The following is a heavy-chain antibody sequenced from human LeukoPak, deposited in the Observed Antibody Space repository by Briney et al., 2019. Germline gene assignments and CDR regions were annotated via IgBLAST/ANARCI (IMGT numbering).Heavy chain of an antibody. CDR2: ISVTSSYI. J-gene: IGHJ4*02. CDR1: GFNFSHCS. CDR3: ARAPFDHSSGYCAFDS. V-gene: IGHV3-21*01. Sequence: GGSLRLSCAASGFNFSHCSMNWVRQAPGKGLEWVSSISVTSSYIYYADSLKGRFTISRDNAKNSLFLQMNSLRAEDTAVYYCARAPFDHSSGYCAFDSWGQGTLVTVSS. D-gene: IGHD3-22*01.